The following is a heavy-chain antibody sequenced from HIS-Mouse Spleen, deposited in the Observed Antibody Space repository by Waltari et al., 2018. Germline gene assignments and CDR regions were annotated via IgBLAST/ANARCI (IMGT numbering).Heavy chain of an antibody. Sequence: EVQLVESGGGLVQPGGSLRLSCAASGFTFSSYAMHWVRQAPGKGLEYVSAISSNGGSTYYANSVKGRFTISRDNSKNTLYLQMGSLRAEDMAVYYCARDRYWYFDLWGRGTLVTVSS. CDR1: GFTFSSYA. CDR3: ARDRYWYFDL. J-gene: IGHJ2*01. V-gene: IGHV3-64*01. CDR2: ISSNGGST.